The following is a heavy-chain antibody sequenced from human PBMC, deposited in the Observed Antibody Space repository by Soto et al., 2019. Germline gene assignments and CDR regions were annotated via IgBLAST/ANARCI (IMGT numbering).Heavy chain of an antibody. D-gene: IGHD3-10*01. CDR3: ARVARDVEMAKKIDY. J-gene: IGHJ4*02. Sequence: ASVNVSCKASGYTFTNYDITWVRQAPGQGLEWMGWISTYNGNTNYAQNLRDRVTMTTDTSTSTAYMELRSLRSDDTAVYYCARVARDVEMAKKIDYWGQGTLVTLSS. CDR1: GYTFTNYD. CDR2: ISTYNGNT. V-gene: IGHV1-18*01.